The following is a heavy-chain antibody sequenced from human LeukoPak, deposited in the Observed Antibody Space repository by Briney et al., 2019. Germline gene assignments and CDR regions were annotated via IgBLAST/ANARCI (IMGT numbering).Heavy chain of an antibody. CDR2: INPNSGGT. CDR1: GYTFTGYY. V-gene: IGHV1-2*02. Sequence: ASVKVSCKASGYTFTGYYMHWVRQAPGQGLEWMGWINPNSGGTNYAQKFQGRVTMTRDTSISTAYMELSRLRSDDTAVYYWARTYMTTVTPGSFDYYGMDVWGQGTTVTVSS. CDR3: ARTYMTTVTPGSFDYYGMDV. D-gene: IGHD4-11*01. J-gene: IGHJ6*02.